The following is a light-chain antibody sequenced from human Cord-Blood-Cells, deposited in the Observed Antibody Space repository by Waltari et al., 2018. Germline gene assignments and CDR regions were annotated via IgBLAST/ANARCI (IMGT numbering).Light chain of an antibody. Sequence: DIVMTQYPLSLPGTPGAPASISCRSSQSLLHSNGYNYLDWYLQKPVQSPQLLIYLGSNRASGVPDRFSGSGSGTDFTLKISRVEAEDVGVYYCMQALQTPYTFGQGTKLEIK. CDR2: LGS. J-gene: IGKJ2*01. V-gene: IGKV2-28*01. CDR3: MQALQTPYT. CDR1: QSLLHSNGYNY.